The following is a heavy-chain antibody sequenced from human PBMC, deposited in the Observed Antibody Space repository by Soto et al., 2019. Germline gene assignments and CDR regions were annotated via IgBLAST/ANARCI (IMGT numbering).Heavy chain of an antibody. D-gene: IGHD3-10*01. J-gene: IGHJ6*03. CDR1: GCSIGTYF. V-gene: IGHV4-59*08. CDR2: IYYSGST. Sequence: PSETLSLTCTFSGCSIGTYFWSWIRQPPGKGLEWIGYIYYSGSTNYNPSLKSRVTISVDTSKNQFSLKLSSVTAADTAVYYCARHVITMVRGVIFFDYYMDVWGKGTTVTVSS. CDR3: ARHVITMVRGVIFFDYYMDV.